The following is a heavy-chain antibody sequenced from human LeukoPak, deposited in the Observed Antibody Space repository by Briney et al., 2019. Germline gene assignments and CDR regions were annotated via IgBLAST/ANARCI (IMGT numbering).Heavy chain of an antibody. V-gene: IGHV3-48*03. Sequence: GGSLRLSCAASGFTFSSYEMNWVRQAPGKGLEWVSYISSSGSTIYYADSVKGRFTISRDNAKNSLYLQMNSLRAEDTAVYYCAKDARRDGYNDYFDYWGQGTLVTVSS. J-gene: IGHJ4*02. CDR2: ISSSGSTI. CDR3: AKDARRDGYNDYFDY. CDR1: GFTFSSYE. D-gene: IGHD5-24*01.